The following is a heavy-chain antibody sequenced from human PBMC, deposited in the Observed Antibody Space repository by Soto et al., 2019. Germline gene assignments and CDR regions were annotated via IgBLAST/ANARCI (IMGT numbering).Heavy chain of an antibody. Sequence: ASVKVSCKASGYTFTSYNINCVRRGRGQRLEWVDGFTSNRGTPNYAQKFQCRLTVTMDTSISTAYMELSSLRSDDTADYYCVLLGVFDHWGPGNLVTVSS. V-gene: IGHV1-8*01. J-gene: IGHJ4*02. CDR3: VLLGVFDH. CDR1: GYTFTSYN. D-gene: IGHD3-3*01. CDR2: FTSNRGTP.